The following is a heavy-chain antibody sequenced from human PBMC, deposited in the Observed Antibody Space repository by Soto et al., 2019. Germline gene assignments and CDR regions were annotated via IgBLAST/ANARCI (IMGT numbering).Heavy chain of an antibody. CDR3: ARGLRYDFWSGYWDYYYYYYMDV. J-gene: IGHJ6*03. CDR1: GYTFTSCD. CDR2: MNPNSGNT. V-gene: IGHV1-8*01. Sequence: ASVKVSCKASGYTFTSCDINWVRQANGQGLEWMGWMNPNSGNTGYAQKFQGRVTMTRNTSISTAYMELSSLRSEDTAVYYCARGLRYDFWSGYWDYYYYYYMDVWGKGTTVTVSS. D-gene: IGHD3-3*01.